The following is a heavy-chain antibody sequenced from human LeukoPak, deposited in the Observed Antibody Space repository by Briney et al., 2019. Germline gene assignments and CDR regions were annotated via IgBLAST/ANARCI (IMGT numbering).Heavy chain of an antibody. CDR3: ARDPTPRYCSGGSCYTHYGMDV. V-gene: IGHV3-23*01. J-gene: IGHJ6*02. CDR1: GFTFSSYA. CDR2: ISGSGGST. Sequence: GGSLRLSCAASGFTFSSYAMSWVRQAPGKGLEWVSAISGSGGSTYYADSVKGRFTISRDNSKNTLYLQMSSLRAEDTAVYYCARDPTPRYCSGGSCYTHYGMDVWGQGTTVTVSS. D-gene: IGHD2-15*01.